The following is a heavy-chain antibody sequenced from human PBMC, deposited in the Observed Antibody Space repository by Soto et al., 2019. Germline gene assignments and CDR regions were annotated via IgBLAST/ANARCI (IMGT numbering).Heavy chain of an antibody. CDR1: GFTFSSYA. V-gene: IGHV3-23*01. CDR3: AKNWNWGSLVH. CDR2: ISGSGGST. J-gene: IGHJ4*02. D-gene: IGHD7-27*01. Sequence: GGSLRLSCAASGFTFSSYAMSWVRQAPGKGLEWVSAISGSGGSTYYADSVKGRFTISRDNSKNTLYLQMNSLRAADTAVYYCAKNWNWGSLVHWGQGTLVTVSS.